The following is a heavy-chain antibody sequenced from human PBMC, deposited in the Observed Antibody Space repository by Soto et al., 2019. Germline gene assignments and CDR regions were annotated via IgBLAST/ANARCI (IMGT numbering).Heavy chain of an antibody. D-gene: IGHD1-26*01. J-gene: IGHJ6*02. Sequence: PSETVSLTCGVYGGSFRGYYWSWIRQPPGKGLEWIGEINHSGSTNYNPSLKSRVTISVDTSKNQFSLKLSSVTAADTAAYYCARLLSVGATRLYYSYGMDVWGQGTTVTVSS. CDR2: INHSGST. CDR1: GGSFRGYY. CDR3: ARLLSVGATRLYYSYGMDV. V-gene: IGHV4-34*01.